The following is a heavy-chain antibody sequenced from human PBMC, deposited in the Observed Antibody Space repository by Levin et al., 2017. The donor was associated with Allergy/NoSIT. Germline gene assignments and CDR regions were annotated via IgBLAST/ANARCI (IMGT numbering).Heavy chain of an antibody. D-gene: IGHD2-15*01. Sequence: LSLTCAASGFTFSGYGMHWVRQAPGKGLEWVAVIWYDGSNKYYVDSVKGRFTISRDNSKNTLYLQMNSLRAEDTAVYYCARGDKGAFDIWGQGTLVTVSS. CDR3: ARGDKGAFDI. V-gene: IGHV3-33*01. CDR2: IWYDGSNK. CDR1: GFTFSGYG. J-gene: IGHJ3*02.